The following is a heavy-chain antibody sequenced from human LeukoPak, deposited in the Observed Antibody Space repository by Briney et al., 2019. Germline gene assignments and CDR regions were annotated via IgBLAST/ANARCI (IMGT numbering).Heavy chain of an antibody. CDR1: GSPSVSY. J-gene: IGHJ6*04. V-gene: IGHV4-34*08. Sequence: PSEGPCLTPALPLGSPSVSYWSSVPDPPGKGLGWGGDINHRGSTNYNPPLQSRVTISVHTSKKQFSLKVSSVTAPDTAVYYCAILSLSLWFGELHNYYYGMDVWGKGTTVTVSS. CDR3: AILSLSLWFGELHNYYYGMDV. CDR2: INHRGST. D-gene: IGHD3-10*01.